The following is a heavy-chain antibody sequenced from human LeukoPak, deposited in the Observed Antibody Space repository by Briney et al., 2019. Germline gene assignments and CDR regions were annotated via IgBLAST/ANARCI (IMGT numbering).Heavy chain of an antibody. CDR1: GGSISSSY. V-gene: IGHV4-59*01. D-gene: IGHD3-22*01. CDR2: IFYSGGT. Sequence: SETLSLTCTVSGGSISSSYWHWIRQSPGKGLEWIGYIFYSGGTSYNPSLKSRVTISGDTSKNQFSLKLSSVTAADTAVYYCARDTTMIVVGRAFDIWGQGTTVTVSS. CDR3: ARDTTMIVVGRAFDI. J-gene: IGHJ3*02.